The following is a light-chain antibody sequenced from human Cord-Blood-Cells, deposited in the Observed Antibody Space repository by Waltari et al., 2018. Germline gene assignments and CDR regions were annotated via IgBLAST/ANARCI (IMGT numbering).Light chain of an antibody. CDR2: EVS. Sequence: QSALTQPASVSGSPGQSITISCTGTSSDVGGYTYVSWYQQHPGKAPKLMIYEVSTRPSGVSNRFSGSKSGNTASLTISGLQAEDEADYYCSSYTSSSTVFGTGTKVTVL. CDR3: SSYTSSSTV. J-gene: IGLJ1*01. CDR1: SSDVGGYTY. V-gene: IGLV2-14*01.